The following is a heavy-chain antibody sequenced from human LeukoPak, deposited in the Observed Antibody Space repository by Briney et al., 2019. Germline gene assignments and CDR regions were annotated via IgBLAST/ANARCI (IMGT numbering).Heavy chain of an antibody. V-gene: IGHV3-33*01. D-gene: IGHD2-2*01. J-gene: IGHJ6*02. CDR2: IWYDGSNK. CDR1: GFTFSSYG. CDR3: ARAMRRSTYQLVYYYYGMDV. Sequence: GGSLRLSCAASGFTFSSYGMHWVRQAPGKGLEWVAVIWYDGSNKYYADSVKGRFTISRDNAKNSLYLQMNSLRAEDTAVYHCARAMRRSTYQLVYYYYGMDVWGQGTTVTVSS.